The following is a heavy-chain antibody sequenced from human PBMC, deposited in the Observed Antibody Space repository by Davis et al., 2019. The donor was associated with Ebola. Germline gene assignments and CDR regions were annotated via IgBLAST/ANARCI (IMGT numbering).Heavy chain of an antibody. CDR3: ARARLDIVVVPAATAYYYYGMDV. CDR2: IIPIFGTA. J-gene: IGHJ6*04. V-gene: IGHV1-69*13. CDR1: GGTFSSYA. Sequence: AASVKVSCKASGGTFSSYAISWVRQAPGQGLEWMGGIIPIFGTANYAQKFQGRVTITADESTSTAYMELSSLRSEDTAVYYCARARLDIVVVPAATAYYYYGMDVWGKGTTVTVSS. D-gene: IGHD2-2*03.